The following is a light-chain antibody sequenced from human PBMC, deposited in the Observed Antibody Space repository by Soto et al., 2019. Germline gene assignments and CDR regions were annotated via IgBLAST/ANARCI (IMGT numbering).Light chain of an antibody. CDR3: QQYNNWPPIT. CDR1: QSVSSY. CDR2: GAS. J-gene: IGKJ5*01. V-gene: IGKV3-15*01. Sequence: EIVLTQSPATLSLSPGERATLSCRASQSVSSYLSWYQQKPGQSPRLLIYGASTRATGIPARFSGSGSGTEFTLTISSLQSEDFAVYYCQQYNNWPPITLGQGTRLEIK.